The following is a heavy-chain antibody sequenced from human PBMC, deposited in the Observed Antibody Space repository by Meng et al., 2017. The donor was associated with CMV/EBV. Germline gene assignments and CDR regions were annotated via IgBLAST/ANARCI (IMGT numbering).Heavy chain of an antibody. CDR3: ARGGNWFDP. CDR1: GGSFSGYY. V-gene: IGHV4-34*01. J-gene: IGHJ5*02. CDR2: INHSGST. Sequence: VQVPQWGAGLLKPSATLSRTCAVYGGSFSGYYWSWIRQPPGKGLEWIGEINHSGSTNYNPSLKSRVTISVDTSKNQFSLKLSSVTAADTAVYYCARGGNWFDPWGQGTLVTVSS.